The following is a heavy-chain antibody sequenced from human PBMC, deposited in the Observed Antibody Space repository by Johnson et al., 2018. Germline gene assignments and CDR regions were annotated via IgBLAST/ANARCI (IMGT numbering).Heavy chain of an antibody. D-gene: IGHD6-13*01. CDR2: ISYDGSNK. Sequence: QVQLVESGGGVVQPGRSLRLSCAASGFTFSSYGMHWVRQAPGKGLEWVAVISYDGSNKYYADSVKGRFTISRDNAKNSLYLQMNSLRAEDAAVYYWAGVMAAAGCYFYYYMDVWCKGTTVTVSS. V-gene: IGHV3-30*03. CDR1: GFTFSSYG. CDR3: AGVMAAAGCYFYYYMDV. J-gene: IGHJ6*03.